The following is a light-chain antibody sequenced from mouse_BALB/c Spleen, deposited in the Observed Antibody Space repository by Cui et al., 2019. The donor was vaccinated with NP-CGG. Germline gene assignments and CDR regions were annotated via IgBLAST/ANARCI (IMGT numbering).Light chain of an antibody. V-gene: IGLV1*01. CDR3: ALWYSNHWV. CDR2: GTN. Sequence: QAVVTQQSALTTSPGGTVTLTCRSITGAVTTSNYANWVQEKPDHLFTGLIGGTNNRAPGVPARFSGSLIGDKAALTITGAQTEDEAIYFCALWYSNHWVFGGGTKLTVL. J-gene: IGLJ1*01. CDR1: TGAVTTSNY.